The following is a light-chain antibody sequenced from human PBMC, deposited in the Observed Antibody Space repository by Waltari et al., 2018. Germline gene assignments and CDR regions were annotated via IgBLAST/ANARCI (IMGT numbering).Light chain of an antibody. Sequence: HSALAQPASVSGSPGQSITISCTGTSSDVGAYNYVSWYQQHPGKAPRLMIYDVNKRPSGVSNRFSGSKSGNTASLTISGLQAEDEADYYCSSFTRASSWVFGGGTKLTV. V-gene: IGLV2-14*03. CDR3: SSFTRASSWV. J-gene: IGLJ3*02. CDR2: DVN. CDR1: SSDVGAYNY.